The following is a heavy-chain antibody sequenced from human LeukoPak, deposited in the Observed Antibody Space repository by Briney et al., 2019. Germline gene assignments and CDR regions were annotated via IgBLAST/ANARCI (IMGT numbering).Heavy chain of an antibody. Sequence: ASVKVSCKASGYTFTGYYMHWVRQAPGQGLEWMGWINPNSGGTNYAQKFQGRVTMTRDTSISTAYMELSRLRSDDTAVYYCERATYYYGSGSYPHWFDPWGQGTLVTVSS. J-gene: IGHJ5*02. V-gene: IGHV1-2*02. CDR1: GYTFTGYY. CDR3: ERATYYYGSGSYPHWFDP. D-gene: IGHD3-10*01. CDR2: INPNSGGT.